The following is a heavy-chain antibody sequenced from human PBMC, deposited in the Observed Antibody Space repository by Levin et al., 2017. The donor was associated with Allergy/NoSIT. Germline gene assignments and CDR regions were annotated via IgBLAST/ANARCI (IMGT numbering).Heavy chain of an antibody. J-gene: IGHJ6*02. D-gene: IGHD5-18*01. V-gene: IGHV3-11*01. CDR3: ARDPGAPYSYGYGGSYYGMDV. CDR1: GFTFSDYY. Sequence: PGGSLRLSCAASGFTFSDYYMSWIRQAPGKGLEWVSYISSSGSTIYYADSVKGRFTISRDNAKNSLYLQMNSLRAEDTAVYYCARDPGAPYSYGYGGSYYGMDVWGQGTTVTVSS. CDR2: ISSSGSTI.